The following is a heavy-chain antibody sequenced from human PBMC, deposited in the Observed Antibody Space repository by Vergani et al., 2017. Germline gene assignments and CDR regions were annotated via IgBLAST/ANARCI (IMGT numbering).Heavy chain of an antibody. J-gene: IGHJ4*02. CDR3: SSTSAGSSSPFDY. CDR2: ISYDGSNK. CDR1: GFTFSSYG. Sequence: QVQLVESGGGVVQPGRSLRLSCAASGFTFSSYGMHWVRQAPGKGLEWVAVISYDGSNKYYADSVKGRFTISRDNSKNTLYLQMNSLRAEDTAVYYCSSTSAGSSSPFDYWGQGTLVTVSS. V-gene: IGHV3-30*03. D-gene: IGHD2-2*01.